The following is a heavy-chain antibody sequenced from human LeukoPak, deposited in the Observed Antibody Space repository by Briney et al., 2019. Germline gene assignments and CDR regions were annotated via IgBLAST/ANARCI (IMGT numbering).Heavy chain of an antibody. CDR1: GFPFSTYW. J-gene: IGHJ4*02. D-gene: IGHD3/OR15-3a*01. V-gene: IGHV3-7*05. CDR2: IKKDGSQK. Sequence: GASLRLSCAASGFPFSTYWMSWVRQAPGKGLEWVANIKKDGSQKYYVVSVKGRFTISRDNAKNSLYLQMNSLRAEDTAVYYCASQSSGLFAYWGQGTLVAV. CDR3: ASQSSGLFAY.